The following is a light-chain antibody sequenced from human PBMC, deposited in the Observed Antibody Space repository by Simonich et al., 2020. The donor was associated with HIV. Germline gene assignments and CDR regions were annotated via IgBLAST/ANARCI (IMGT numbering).Light chain of an antibody. J-gene: IGLJ2*01. Sequence: NFMLTQPHSVSESPGKTVTISCTRSTGSIASNYVQWYQQRPGRAPTTVIYEDNQRPSGVPDRVSGSIDSSSNSASLTISGLKTEDEADYYCQSYDSSNVVFGGGTKLTVL. CDR1: TGSIASNY. CDR3: QSYDSSNVV. V-gene: IGLV6-57*03. CDR2: EDN.